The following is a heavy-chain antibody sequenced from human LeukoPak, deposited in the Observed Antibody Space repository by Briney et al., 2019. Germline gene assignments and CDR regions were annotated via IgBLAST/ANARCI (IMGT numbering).Heavy chain of an antibody. Sequence: SVKVSCKASGGTFSSCAISWVRQAPGQGLEWMGRIIPILGIANYAQKFQGRVTITADKSTSTAYMELSSLRSEDTAVYYCASARPCGGDCYRDYWGQGTLVTVSS. D-gene: IGHD2-21*02. CDR2: IIPILGIA. V-gene: IGHV1-69*04. J-gene: IGHJ4*02. CDR3: ASARPCGGDCYRDY. CDR1: GGTFSSCA.